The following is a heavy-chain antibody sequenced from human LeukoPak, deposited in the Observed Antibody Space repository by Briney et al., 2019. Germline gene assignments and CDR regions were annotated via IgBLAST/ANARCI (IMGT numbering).Heavy chain of an antibody. CDR1: GFTFSNYY. Sequence: PGGSLRLSCAASGFTFSNYYMNWVRQAPGKGLEWVGRIKSKTDGGTTDYAAPVKGRFTISRDDSKNTLYLQMNSLKTEDTAVYYCTTDPARADSSSWYRWWDTTEFDYWGQGTLVTVSS. CDR2: IKSKTDGGTT. CDR3: TTDPARADSSSWYRWWDTTEFDY. J-gene: IGHJ4*02. V-gene: IGHV3-15*01. D-gene: IGHD6-13*01.